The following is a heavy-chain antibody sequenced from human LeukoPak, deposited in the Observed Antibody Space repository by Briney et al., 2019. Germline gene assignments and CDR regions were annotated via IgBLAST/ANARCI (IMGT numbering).Heavy chain of an antibody. Sequence: ASVKVSCKASGYIYTSYGISWVRQAPGQGLEWMGWINAYNGNTRYVQKLQGRVTMTTDTSTSTAYMELRSLRSDDTAVYYCARGTTTVTTTDFDYWGQGTLVTVSS. CDR1: GYIYTSYG. CDR2: INAYNGNT. J-gene: IGHJ4*02. V-gene: IGHV1-18*01. CDR3: ARGTTTVTTTDFDY. D-gene: IGHD4-17*01.